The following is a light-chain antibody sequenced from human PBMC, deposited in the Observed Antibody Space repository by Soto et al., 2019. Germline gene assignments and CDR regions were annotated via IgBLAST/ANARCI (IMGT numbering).Light chain of an antibody. Sequence: DVQMTQYRSTLSASVGVRVTITCRASQTISNLLAWYQQKPGNAPKLLIYKASSLESGVPSRFSCSGSGTEFTLILSSLQPDDFATYYCQHYNSYPWSFGQGTKVEIK. CDR3: QHYNSYPWS. V-gene: IGKV1-5*03. CDR1: QTISNL. J-gene: IGKJ1*01. CDR2: KAS.